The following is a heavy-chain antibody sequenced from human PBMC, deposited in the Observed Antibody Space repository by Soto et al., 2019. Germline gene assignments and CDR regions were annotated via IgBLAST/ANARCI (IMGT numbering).Heavy chain of an antibody. Sequence: ASVKVSCKASGYTFTSYGISWVRQAPGQGLEWMGWISAYNGNTNYAQKLQGRVTMTTDTSTSTAYMELRSLRSDDTAVYYCARNLYDYGSGSYYNSGAGGIWGQGTMVNVSS. CDR1: GYTFTSYG. CDR2: ISAYNGNT. CDR3: ARNLYDYGSGSYYNSGAGGI. V-gene: IGHV1-18*01. J-gene: IGHJ3*02. D-gene: IGHD3-10*01.